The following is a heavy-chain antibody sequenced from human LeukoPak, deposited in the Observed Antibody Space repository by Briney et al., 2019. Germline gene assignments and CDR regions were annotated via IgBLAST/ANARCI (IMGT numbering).Heavy chain of an antibody. J-gene: IGHJ4*02. CDR3: ARGSSSWEIYFDY. V-gene: IGHV1-2*02. D-gene: IGHD6-13*01. CDR1: GYTFTGYY. CDR2: INPNSGGT. Sequence: GASVKVSCKASGYTFTGYYMHWMRQAPGQGLEWMGWINPNSGGTNYAQKFQGRVTMTRDTSISTAYMELSRLRSDDTAVYYCARGSSSWEIYFDYWGQGTLVTVSS.